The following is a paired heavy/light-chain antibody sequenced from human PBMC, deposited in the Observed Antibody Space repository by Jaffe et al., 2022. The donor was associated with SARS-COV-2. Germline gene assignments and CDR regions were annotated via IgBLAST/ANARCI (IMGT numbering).Light chain of an antibody. CDR3: MQATYWPLT. J-gene: IGKJ1*01. CDR1: QSLVYIDGNTY. V-gene: IGKV2-30*01. Sequence: DVVVTQSPLSLPVTLGQPASISCRSSQSLVYIDGNTYLNWFQQRPGQSPRRLIYKVSNRDSGVPDRFSGSGSGTDFTLKISRVEAEDVGVYYCMQATYWPLTFGQGTKVEIK. CDR2: KVS.
Heavy chain of an antibody. V-gene: IGHV3-23*01. D-gene: IGHD2-21*02. CDR3: ARGGGDWHYVGAFDI. Sequence: EGQLLESGGGLVQPGGSLRLSCAASGFTFSSYAMSWVRQAPGKGPEWVSAISGGSGTTKYADSVKGRFAISRDNSRNTLYLQMSSLRAEDTAVYSCARGGGDWHYVGAFDIWGQGTMVTVSS. CDR1: GFTFSSYA. CDR2: ISGGSGTT. J-gene: IGHJ3*02.